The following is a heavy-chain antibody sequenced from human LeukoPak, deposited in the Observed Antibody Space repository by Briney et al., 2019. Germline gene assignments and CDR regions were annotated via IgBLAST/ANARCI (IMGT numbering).Heavy chain of an antibody. CDR3: ARDQRGPYCGGDCSDAFDI. Sequence: ASVKVSCKASGYTFTSYYMHWVRQAPGQGLEWMGIINPSGGSTSYAQKSQGRVTMTRDTSTSTVYMELSSLRSEDTAVYYCARDQRGPYCGGDCSDAFDIWGQGTMVTVSS. CDR1: GYTFTSYY. J-gene: IGHJ3*02. CDR2: INPSGGST. V-gene: IGHV1-46*01. D-gene: IGHD2-21*02.